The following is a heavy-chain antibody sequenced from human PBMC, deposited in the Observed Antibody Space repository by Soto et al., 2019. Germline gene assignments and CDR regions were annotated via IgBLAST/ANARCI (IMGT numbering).Heavy chain of an antibody. Sequence: QVQLQQWGAGLLKPSETLSLTCAVYGGSFSGYYWSWIRQPPGKGLEWIGEINQSGSTNYNPSLKRRVTIAVDTSKHQFSLKLSSVTAADTAVHYCASTYSSGWSPFESWGQGTLVTVSS. J-gene: IGHJ4*02. V-gene: IGHV4-34*01. CDR2: INQSGST. CDR3: ASTYSSGWSPFES. D-gene: IGHD6-13*01. CDR1: GGSFSGYY.